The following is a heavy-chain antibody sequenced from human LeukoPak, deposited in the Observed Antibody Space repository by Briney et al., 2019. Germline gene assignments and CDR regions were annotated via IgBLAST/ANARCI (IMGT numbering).Heavy chain of an antibody. V-gene: IGHV4-4*09. J-gene: IGHJ5*02. D-gene: IGHD2/OR15-2a*01. CDR1: GDSISSYH. Sequence: KPSQTLSLTCSVSGDSISSYHWSWIRQPPGKGLEWIGYVYSSGSTYYSPSLDGRVTMAVDTSKNQFSLNLSSVTAADTAVYYCARLADCNIRTCWGYWFDTWGQGTLVTVSS. CDR3: ARLADCNIRTCWGYWFDT. CDR2: VYSSGST.